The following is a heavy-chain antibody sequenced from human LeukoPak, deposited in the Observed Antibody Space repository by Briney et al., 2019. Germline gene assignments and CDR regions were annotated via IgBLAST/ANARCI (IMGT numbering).Heavy chain of an antibody. CDR1: GGTFSSYA. V-gene: IGHV1-69*04. Sequence: SVKVSCKASGGTFSSYAISWVRQAPGQGLEWMGRIIPILGIANYAQKFQGRVTITADKSTSTAYMELSSLRSEDTAVYYCARGRYVEQQLEKWGQGTLVTVSS. CDR3: ARGRYVEQQLEK. CDR2: IIPILGIA. D-gene: IGHD6-13*01. J-gene: IGHJ4*02.